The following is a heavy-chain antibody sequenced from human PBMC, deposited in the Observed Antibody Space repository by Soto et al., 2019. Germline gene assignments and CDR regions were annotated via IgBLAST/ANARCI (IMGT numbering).Heavy chain of an antibody. CDR3: ASSPNYYDYGDYAGYYMDV. CDR1: GGSISSSSYY. Sequence: SETLSLTCTVSGGSISSSSYYWGWIRQPPGKGLEWIGSIYYSGSTYYNPSLKSRVTISVDTSKNQFSLKLSSVTAADTAVYYCASSPNYYDYGDYAGYYMDVWGKGTTVTVSS. D-gene: IGHD4-17*01. V-gene: IGHV4-39*01. J-gene: IGHJ6*03. CDR2: IYYSGST.